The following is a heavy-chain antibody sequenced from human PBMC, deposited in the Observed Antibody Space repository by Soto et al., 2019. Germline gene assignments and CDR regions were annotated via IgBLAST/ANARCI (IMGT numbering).Heavy chain of an antibody. V-gene: IGHV1-2*04. CDR2: INPNSGGT. J-gene: IGHJ6*02. D-gene: IGHD6-19*01. CDR3: ARDRSSGWYNYYYYGMDV. CDR1: GYTFTGYY. Sequence: ASVKVSCKASGYTFTGYYMHWVRQAPGQGLEWMGWINPNSGGTNYAQKFQGWVTMTRDTSIGTAYMELSRLRSDDTAVYYCARDRSSGWYNYYYYGMDVWGQGTTITVSS.